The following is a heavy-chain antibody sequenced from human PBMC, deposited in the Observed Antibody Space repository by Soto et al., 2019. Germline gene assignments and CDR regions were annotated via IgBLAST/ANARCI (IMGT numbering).Heavy chain of an antibody. V-gene: IGHV3-23*01. J-gene: IGHJ4*02. CDR3: AKDPAYCGGDCYSVYYFDY. CDR2: ISGSAGST. CDR1: GFTFSSYA. D-gene: IGHD2-21*02. Sequence: GGSLRLSCAASGFTFSSYAMSWVRQAPGKGLEWVSAISGSAGSTYYADSVKGRFTISRDNSKNTLYLQMNSLRAQDTAVYYCAKDPAYCGGDCYSVYYFDYWGQGTLVTVSS.